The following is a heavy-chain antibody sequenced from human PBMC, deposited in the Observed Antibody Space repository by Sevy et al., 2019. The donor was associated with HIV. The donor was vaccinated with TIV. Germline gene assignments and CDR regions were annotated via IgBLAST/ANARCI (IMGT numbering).Heavy chain of an antibody. CDR1: GYTFTNYW. CDR2: SYAGDSDT. CDR3: VRHPGVATLYFDY. Sequence: GESLKISCKGSGYTFTNYWIGWVRQMPGKGLEWMGISYAGDSDTTYSPSFQGQVTISADKSISTAYLQWSSLKASDTAIYYCVRHPGVATLYFDYWGQGILVTVSS. D-gene: IGHD5-12*01. J-gene: IGHJ4*02. V-gene: IGHV5-51*01.